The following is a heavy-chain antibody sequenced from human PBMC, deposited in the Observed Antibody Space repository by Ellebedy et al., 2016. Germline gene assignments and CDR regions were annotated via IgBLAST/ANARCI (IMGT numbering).Heavy chain of an antibody. CDR2: LAPDAVT. D-gene: IGHD5-18*01. V-gene: IGHV3-53*01. Sequence: GGSLRLSCAASGFTVSSSYISWFRQAPGKGLEWVSILAPDAVTAYVDSVKGRFTLARDNSKNTVYLQMNSLTAEDTAVYFCANSGYSYAWGYWGQGTLVTVSS. CDR1: GFTVSSSY. J-gene: IGHJ4*02. CDR3: ANSGYSYAWGY.